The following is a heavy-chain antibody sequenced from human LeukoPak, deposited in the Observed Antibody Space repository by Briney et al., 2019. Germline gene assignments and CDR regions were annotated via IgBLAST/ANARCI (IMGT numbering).Heavy chain of an antibody. J-gene: IGHJ4*02. Sequence: GGSLRLSCAASGFTFSRYEMNWVRQAPGKGLEWVSYISDSGTIMSYADSVKGRFTISRDNAKNSLYLQMNSLRAEDTAVYYCASHYGDYVWGNFWGRGTLVTVSS. CDR1: GFTFSRYE. CDR3: ASHYGDYVWGNF. V-gene: IGHV3-48*03. D-gene: IGHD4-17*01. CDR2: ISDSGTIM.